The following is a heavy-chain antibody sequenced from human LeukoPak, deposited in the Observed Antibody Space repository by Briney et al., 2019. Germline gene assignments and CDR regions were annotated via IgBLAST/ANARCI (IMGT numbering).Heavy chain of an antibody. D-gene: IGHD2-2*01. Sequence: SVKVSCKASGGTLSSYAISWVRQAPGQGLEWMGGIVPIFGTANYAQKFQGRVTITTDESTSTAYMELSSLRSEDTAVYYCARGFHCSSTSCYPSFDYWGQGTLVTVS. J-gene: IGHJ4*02. CDR1: GGTLSSYA. CDR3: ARGFHCSSTSCYPSFDY. V-gene: IGHV1-69*05. CDR2: IVPIFGTA.